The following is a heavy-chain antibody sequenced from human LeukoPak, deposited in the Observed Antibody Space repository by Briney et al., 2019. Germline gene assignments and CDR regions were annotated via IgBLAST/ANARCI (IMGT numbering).Heavy chain of an antibody. Sequence: ASVKVSCKVSGYTLTELSMHWVPQAPRKGVEWMGGFDPEDGETTYAQKFQGRVTMTEDTSTDTAYMELSSLRSEDTAVYYCATDPPSSGYYTGFDYWGQGTLVTVSS. V-gene: IGHV1-24*01. CDR2: FDPEDGET. CDR3: ATDPPSSGYYTGFDY. CDR1: GYTLTELS. D-gene: IGHD3-22*01. J-gene: IGHJ4*02.